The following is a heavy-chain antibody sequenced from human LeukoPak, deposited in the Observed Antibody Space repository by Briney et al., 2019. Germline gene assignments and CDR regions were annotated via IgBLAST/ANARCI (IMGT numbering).Heavy chain of an antibody. Sequence: ASVKVSCKASGYNFTRYAIYWVRQAPGQGLEWMGWINPNSGGTNYAQKFQGWVTMTRDTSISTAYMELSRLRSDDTAVYYCARDNLHSGFDYWGQGTLVTVSS. CDR3: ARDNLHSGFDY. D-gene: IGHD1-26*01. J-gene: IGHJ4*02. CDR1: GYNFTRYA. CDR2: INPNSGGT. V-gene: IGHV1-2*04.